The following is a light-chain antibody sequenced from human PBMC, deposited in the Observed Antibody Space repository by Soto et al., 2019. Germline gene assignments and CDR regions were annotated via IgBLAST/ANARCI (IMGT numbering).Light chain of an antibody. Sequence: DIGLTQSPGSLSLSPGERATLSCRARQSVDSSFFAWYQQKPGQAPRLLIYGASKRATGTPDRLSGSGSGTDFPLTITRLEPEDFAVYYCQQYVSAVTLGHRTKVEIK. CDR2: GAS. J-gene: IGKJ1*01. CDR1: QSVDSSF. CDR3: QQYVSAVT. V-gene: IGKV3-20*01.